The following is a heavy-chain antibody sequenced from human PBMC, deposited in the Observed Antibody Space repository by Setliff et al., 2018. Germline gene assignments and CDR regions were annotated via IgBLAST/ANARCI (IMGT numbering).Heavy chain of an antibody. CDR2: ISGSGGST. D-gene: IGHD3-16*01. CDR1: GFTFSNYW. CDR3: AGDPPGPHLVYTY. J-gene: IGHJ4*02. V-gene: IGHV3-23*01. Sequence: GGSLRLSCAASGFTFSNYWMNWVRQAPGKGLEWVSAISGSGGSTDYADSVKGRFTISRDNSKNTLYLQMNGLRAEDTAIYYCAGDPPGPHLVYTYWGQGALVTVSS.